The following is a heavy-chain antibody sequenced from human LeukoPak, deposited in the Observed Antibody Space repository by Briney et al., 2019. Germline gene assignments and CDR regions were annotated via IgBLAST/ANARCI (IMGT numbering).Heavy chain of an antibody. Sequence: AGGSLRLSCAASGFTFNSYALSWVRQAPGKGLEWVSAISDGGGSTYYADSVKGRFTISRDNSKNTVYLQMNSLRVEDTAVYYCAKDLDGYGGLRGXAFDIWGQGTVVIVSS. D-gene: IGHD5-24*01. V-gene: IGHV3-23*01. CDR3: AKDLDGYGGLRGXAFDI. CDR1: GFTFNSYA. CDR2: ISDGGGST. J-gene: IGHJ3*02.